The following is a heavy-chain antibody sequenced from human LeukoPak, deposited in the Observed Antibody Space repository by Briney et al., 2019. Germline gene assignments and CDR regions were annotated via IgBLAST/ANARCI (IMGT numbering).Heavy chain of an antibody. Sequence: PGGSLRLSCAVSGFTFSTFAMIWVRQPPGKGLEWVSSIFQGGGEIHYADSVRGRFTISRDNSKSTLFLQMNSLRAEDSAIYYCATYRQVLLPFESWGQGTLVTVSS. J-gene: IGHJ4*02. CDR1: GFTFSTFA. V-gene: IGHV3-23*01. CDR3: ATYRQVLLPFES. D-gene: IGHD5-18*01. CDR2: IFQGGGEI.